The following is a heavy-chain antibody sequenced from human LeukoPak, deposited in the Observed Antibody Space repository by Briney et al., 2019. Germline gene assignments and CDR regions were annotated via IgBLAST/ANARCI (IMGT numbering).Heavy chain of an antibody. V-gene: IGHV3-23*01. CDR3: AKDGAWGYGFWRDNFDY. CDR1: GFTFSSYA. J-gene: IGHJ4*02. CDR2: ISGSGGST. D-gene: IGHD3-3*01. Sequence: GGSLRLSCAASGFTFSSYAMSWVRQAPGKGLEWVSAISGSGGSTYYADSVKGRFTISRDNSKNTLYLQMNSLRAEDTAVYYCAKDGAWGYGFWRDNFDYWGQGTLVTVSS.